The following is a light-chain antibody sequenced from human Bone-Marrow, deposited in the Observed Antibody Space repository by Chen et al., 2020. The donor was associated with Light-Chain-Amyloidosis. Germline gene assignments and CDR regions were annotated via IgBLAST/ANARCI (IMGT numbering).Light chain of an antibody. CDR3: SSYTITNTLV. V-gene: IGLV2-14*01. CDR2: EVT. J-gene: IGLJ1*01. Sequence: QSALTQPASVSGSPGQSITISCTGTSSDVGGDNHVSWYQQHPDKAPKLMIYEVTNRPSWVPDRFSGSKSDNTASLTISGLQTADEADYFCSSYTITNTLVFGRGTRVTVL. CDR1: SSDVGGDNH.